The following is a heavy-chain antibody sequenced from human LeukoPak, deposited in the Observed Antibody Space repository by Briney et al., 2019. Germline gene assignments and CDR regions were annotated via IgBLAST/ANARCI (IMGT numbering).Heavy chain of an antibody. D-gene: IGHD3-3*01. CDR3: ARDTWVDYDFWSGYYTGGDYYYYGMDV. J-gene: IGHJ6*02. V-gene: IGHV4-61*02. Sequence: SQTLSLTCTVSGGSISSGSCYWSWIRQPAGKGLEWIGRIYTSGSTNYNPSLKSRVTISVDTSKNQFSLKLSSVTAADTAVYYCARDTWVDYDFWSGYYTGGDYYYYGMDVWGQGTTVTVSS. CDR2: IYTSGST. CDR1: GGSISSGSCY.